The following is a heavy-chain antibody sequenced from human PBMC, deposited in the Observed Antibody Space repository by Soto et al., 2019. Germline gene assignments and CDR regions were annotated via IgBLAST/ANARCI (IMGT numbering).Heavy chain of an antibody. CDR3: AKDWVGGSNKYYFEY. D-gene: IGHD1-26*01. Sequence: LRLSCVASGFTFRDYGMHWVRQAPGKGLEWVAGISHHGLKEHYADSVKGRFTISRDNSKKTVYLQLNSLRGDDTAVYYCAKDWVGGSNKYYFEYWGQGTLVTVSS. CDR1: GFTFRDYG. CDR2: ISHHGLKE. J-gene: IGHJ4*02. V-gene: IGHV3-30*18.